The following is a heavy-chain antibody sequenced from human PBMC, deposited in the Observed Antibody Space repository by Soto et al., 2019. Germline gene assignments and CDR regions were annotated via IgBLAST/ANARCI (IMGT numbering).Heavy chain of an antibody. CDR2: ISGRGDTK. D-gene: IGHD6-19*01. V-gene: IGHV3-23*01. J-gene: IGHJ3*02. CDR1: GFTFADYA. Sequence: PGGSLRLSCAASGFTFADYAMNWVRQAPGKGLEWVSFISGRGDTKYYADVVKGRFTISRDNSNTTVHVEMNSLRVDDTGIYYCARNRIPVAGTRRHDSDIRGQATVVTVSS. CDR3: ARNRIPVAGTRRHDSDI.